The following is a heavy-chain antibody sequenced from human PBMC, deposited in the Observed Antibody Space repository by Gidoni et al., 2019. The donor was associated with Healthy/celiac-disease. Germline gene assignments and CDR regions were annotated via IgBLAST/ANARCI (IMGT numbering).Heavy chain of an antibody. Sequence: STYYNPSLKSRVTISVDTSKNQFSLKLSSVTAADTAVYYCARDRNGDYVSGLDYWGQGTLVTVSS. D-gene: IGHD4-17*01. J-gene: IGHJ4*02. V-gene: IGHV4-31*02. CDR3: ARDRNGDYVSGLDY. CDR2: ST.